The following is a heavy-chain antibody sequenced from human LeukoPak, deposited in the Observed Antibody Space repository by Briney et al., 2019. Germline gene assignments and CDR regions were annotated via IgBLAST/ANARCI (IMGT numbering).Heavy chain of an antibody. CDR1: GGTLSSYA. Sequence: VASVKVSCKASGGTLSSYAISWVRQAPGQGLEWMGGIIPIFGTANYAQKFQGRVTITADESTSTAYMELSSLRSEDTAVYYCARRPDSGRGLDPWGQGTLVTVSS. V-gene: IGHV1-69*13. D-gene: IGHD1-26*01. CDR2: IIPIFGTA. CDR3: ARRPDSGRGLDP. J-gene: IGHJ5*02.